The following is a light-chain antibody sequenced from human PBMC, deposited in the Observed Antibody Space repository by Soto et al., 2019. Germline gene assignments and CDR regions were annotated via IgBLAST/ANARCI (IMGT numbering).Light chain of an antibody. Sequence: QSALTQPPSVSGSPGQSVAVSCTGTSSDVGSYNRVSWYQPPPGTAPKLMIYEVSKRPSGVPDRFSGSKSGNTASLTISGLQAEDEADYYCSSFTGSTTYVFGTGTKVTVL. CDR3: SSFTGSTTYV. CDR1: SSDVGSYNR. CDR2: EVS. J-gene: IGLJ1*01. V-gene: IGLV2-18*02.